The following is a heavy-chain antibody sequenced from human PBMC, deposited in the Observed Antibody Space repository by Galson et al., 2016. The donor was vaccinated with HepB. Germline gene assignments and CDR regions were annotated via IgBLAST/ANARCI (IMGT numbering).Heavy chain of an antibody. Sequence: SLRLSCAASGFTFSTYSMNWVRQAPGKGLEWVSYMSSGSSSIYYADSVKGRFTISRDNVKNSLYLQLTSLRDEDTAVYYCARDGYSGSLYLGSAFDIWGQGAVVTVSS. J-gene: IGHJ3*02. D-gene: IGHD6-13*01. CDR3: ARDGYSGSLYLGSAFDI. V-gene: IGHV3-48*02. CDR1: GFTFSTYS. CDR2: MSSGSSSI.